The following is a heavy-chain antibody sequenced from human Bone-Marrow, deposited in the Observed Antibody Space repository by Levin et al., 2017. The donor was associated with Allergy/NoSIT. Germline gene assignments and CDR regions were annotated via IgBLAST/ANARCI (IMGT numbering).Heavy chain of an antibody. D-gene: IGHD1-14*01. CDR1: GGSFSGYY. CDR2: INHSGST. V-gene: IGHV4-34*01. J-gene: IGHJ4*02. CDR3: ARGRYNRQWFDY. Sequence: PSETLSLTCAVYGGSFSGYYWSWIRQPPGKGLEWIGEINHSGSTNYNPSLKSRVTISVDTSKNQFSLKLSSVTAADTAVYYCARGRYNRQWFDYWGQGTLVTVSS.